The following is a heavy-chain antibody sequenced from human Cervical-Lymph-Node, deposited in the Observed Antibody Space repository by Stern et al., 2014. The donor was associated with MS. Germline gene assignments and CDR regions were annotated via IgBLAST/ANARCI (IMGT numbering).Heavy chain of an antibody. V-gene: IGHV3-33*01. D-gene: IGHD6-13*01. CDR2: RGYELSNP. Sequence: VQLVESGGGVVQPGRSLRLSCAASGFSFSRYAMHWVRQAPGKGLEWVALRGYELSNPYYADSGTGRFTISRDNFKNTLYLQMNSLRAEDTAVYYCASAYSSSHYYFDYWGQGTLVPVSS. J-gene: IGHJ4*02. CDR1: GFSFSRYA. CDR3: ASAYSSSHYYFDY.